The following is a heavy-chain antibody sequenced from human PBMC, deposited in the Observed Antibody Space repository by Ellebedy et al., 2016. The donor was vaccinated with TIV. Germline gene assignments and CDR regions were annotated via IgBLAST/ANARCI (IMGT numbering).Heavy chain of an antibody. D-gene: IGHD6-13*01. J-gene: IGHJ5*02. CDR3: AKMTAATGRCDWFDP. CDR1: GGSIRSYY. Sequence: SETLSLTCAVSGGSIRSYYWTWIRQLPGKGLEWSGYINYSGATNYNPSLQSRVTISLDTSKNRLSLKLRSVTAADTAVYYCAKMTAATGRCDWFDPWGQGTLVTVSS. V-gene: IGHV4-59*01. CDR2: INYSGAT.